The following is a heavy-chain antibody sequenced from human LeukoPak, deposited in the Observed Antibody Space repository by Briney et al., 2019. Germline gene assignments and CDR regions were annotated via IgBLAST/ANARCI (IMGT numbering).Heavy chain of an antibody. Sequence: GGSLRLSCAASGFTFSSYAMSWVRQAPGKGLEWVSAISGSGGSTYYADSVKGRFTISRDNSKNTLYLQMNSLRAEDTAVYYRAPRSGGGPLSSDYWGQGTLVTVSS. CDR1: GFTFSSYA. CDR2: ISGSGGST. J-gene: IGHJ4*02. CDR3: APRSGGGPLSSDY. V-gene: IGHV3-23*01. D-gene: IGHD2/OR15-2a*01.